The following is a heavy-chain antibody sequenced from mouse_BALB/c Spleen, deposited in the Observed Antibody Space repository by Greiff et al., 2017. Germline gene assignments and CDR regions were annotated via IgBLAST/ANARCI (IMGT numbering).Heavy chain of an antibody. CDR1: GYTFTDYN. D-gene: IGHD2-4*01. V-gene: IGHV1S29*02. CDR2: IYPYNGGT. Sequence: EVQLQQSGPELVKPGASVKISCKASGYTFTDYNMHWVKQSHGKSLEWIGYIYPYNGGTGYNQKFKSKATLTEDNSSSTAYMELRSLTSEDSAVYYCARGGDYVDAMDYWGQGTSVTVSS. J-gene: IGHJ4*01. CDR3: ARGGDYVDAMDY.